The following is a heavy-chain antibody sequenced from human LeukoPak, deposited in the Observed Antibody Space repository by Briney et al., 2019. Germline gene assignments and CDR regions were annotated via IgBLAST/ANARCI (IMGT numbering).Heavy chain of an antibody. CDR2: INPSGGST. Sequence: ASVKVSCKASGYTFTSYYMHWVRQAPGQGLEWMGIINPSGGSTSYAQKFQGRVTMTRDTSTSTAYMELGSLRSEDTAVYYCATTYYYDSSGYFFGLGTNWFDPWGQGTLVTVSS. D-gene: IGHD3-22*01. J-gene: IGHJ5*02. V-gene: IGHV1-46*01. CDR1: GYTFTSYY. CDR3: ATTYYYDSSGYFFGLGTNWFDP.